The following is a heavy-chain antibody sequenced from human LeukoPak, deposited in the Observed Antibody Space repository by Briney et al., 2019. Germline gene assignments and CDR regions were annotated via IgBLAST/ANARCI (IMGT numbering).Heavy chain of an antibody. J-gene: IGHJ5*02. V-gene: IGHV1-2*02. Sequence: ASVKVSCKASGYSFNTYYMNWVRQAPGQGLEWLGWINTDSGGTNYAQKFLGRVTMTRDMANSTAYLELSGLRSDDTAVYYCTRHVVTLVRGVNNRKEDWFDPWGQGTLVSVSS. CDR1: GYSFNTYY. CDR2: INTDSGGT. CDR3: TRHVVTLVRGVNNRKEDWFDP. D-gene: IGHD3-10*01.